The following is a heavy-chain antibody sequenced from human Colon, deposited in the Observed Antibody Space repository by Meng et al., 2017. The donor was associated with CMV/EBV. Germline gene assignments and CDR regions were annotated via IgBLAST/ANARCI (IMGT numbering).Heavy chain of an antibody. V-gene: IGHV3-21*01. J-gene: IGHJ4*02. CDR1: GFTFDTYS. CDR3: ARGHDFDY. CDR2: LSSSSSFI. Sequence: GESLKISCAASGFTFDTYSMNWVRQAPGEGLEWVSSLSSSSSFIYYADSVKGRFTISRDNAKNSLYLQLDSLRAEDTAVYYCARGHDFDYWGQGTLVTVSS.